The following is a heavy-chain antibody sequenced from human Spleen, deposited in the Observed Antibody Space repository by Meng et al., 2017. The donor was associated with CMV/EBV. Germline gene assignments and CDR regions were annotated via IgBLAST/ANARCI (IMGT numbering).Heavy chain of an antibody. CDR1: GYRFSNHW. CDR3: ARHKGSSMSPYYDMDV. D-gene: IGHD2-2*01. CDR2: IYPGDSDV. Sequence: GGSLRLSCEGSGYRFSNHWIAWVRQMPGKGLEWMGIIYPGDSDVRYSPSFQGQVTISADKSISPAYLQWSSLKASDTAMYFCARHKGSSMSPYYDMDVWGQGTTVTVSS. J-gene: IGHJ6*02. V-gene: IGHV5-51*01.